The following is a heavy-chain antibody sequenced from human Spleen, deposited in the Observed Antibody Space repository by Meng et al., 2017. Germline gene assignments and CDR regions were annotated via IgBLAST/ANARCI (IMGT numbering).Heavy chain of an antibody. V-gene: IGHV4-38-2*01. Sequence: SQTLSLTCAVSGYSITGSYNWGWIRQSPGKGLEWIGSIYQSGSTYYNPSLKSRVTMSADTSKNQFSLKLSSVTAADTAVYYCARVRVTMVRDDFDYWGQGTLVTVSS. CDR1: GYSITGSYN. D-gene: IGHD3-10*01. CDR2: IYQSGST. CDR3: ARVRVTMVRDDFDY. J-gene: IGHJ4*02.